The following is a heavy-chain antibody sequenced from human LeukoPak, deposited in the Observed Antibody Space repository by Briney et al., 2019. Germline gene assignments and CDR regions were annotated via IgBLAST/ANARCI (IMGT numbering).Heavy chain of an antibody. CDR3: AKCNRRGATTGFDY. Sequence: PGGSLRLSYAASGFTFSSYAMSWVHQAPGKGLGWVSAISGSGGSTYYADSVKGRFTIARDNSKNTLYLQMNSLRAEDTAVYYCAKCNRRGATTGFDYWGQGTLVTVSS. CDR2: ISGSGGST. J-gene: IGHJ4*02. D-gene: IGHD4-17*01. CDR1: GFTFSSYA. V-gene: IGHV3-23*01.